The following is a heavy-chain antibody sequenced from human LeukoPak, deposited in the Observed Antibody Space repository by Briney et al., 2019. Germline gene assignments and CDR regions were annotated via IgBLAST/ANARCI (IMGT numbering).Heavy chain of an antibody. D-gene: IGHD6-19*01. CDR3: AKDNSETVAGTPWDY. CDR1: GFTFSSYG. CDR2: IRYDGSNK. J-gene: IGHJ4*02. V-gene: IGHV3-30*02. Sequence: GGSLRLSCAASGFTFSSYGMHWVRQAPGKGLEWVAFIRYDGSNKYYADSVKGLFTISRDNSKNTLYLQMNSLRAEDTAVYYCAKDNSETVAGTPWDYWGQGTLVTVSS.